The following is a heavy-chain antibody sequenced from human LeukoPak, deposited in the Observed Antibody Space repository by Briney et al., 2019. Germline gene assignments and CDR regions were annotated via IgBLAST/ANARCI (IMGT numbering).Heavy chain of an antibody. CDR2: IYYSGST. Sequence: PSETLSLTCTVSGGSISSYYWSWIRQPPGKGLEWIGYIYYSGSTNYNPSLKSRVTISVDTSKNQFSLKLSSVTAADTAVYYCARDRRSYPSYYYGMDVWGQGTTVTVSS. J-gene: IGHJ6*02. D-gene: IGHD3-16*02. CDR3: ARDRRSYPSYYYGMDV. V-gene: IGHV4-59*01. CDR1: GGSISSYY.